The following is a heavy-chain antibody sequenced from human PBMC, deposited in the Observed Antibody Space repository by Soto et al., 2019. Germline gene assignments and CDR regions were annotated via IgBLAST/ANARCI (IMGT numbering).Heavy chain of an antibody. CDR1: GFTYVNYA. D-gene: IGHD3-3*01. J-gene: IGHJ4*02. Sequence: PGGSLRLSCAASGFTYVNYAISLFRQAPEKGLEWVAYISASSSSIYYADSVKGRFTISRDNAKNSLYLQMNSLRDEDTAVYYCTRDFTWSEVYWGQGVQVTVSS. V-gene: IGHV3-48*02. CDR3: TRDFTWSEVY. CDR2: ISASSSSI.